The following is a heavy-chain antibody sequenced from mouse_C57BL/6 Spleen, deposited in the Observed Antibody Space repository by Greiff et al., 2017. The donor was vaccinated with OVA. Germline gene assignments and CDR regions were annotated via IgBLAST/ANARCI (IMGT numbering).Heavy chain of an antibody. Sequence: VQLQQSGPGLVQPSQSLSITCKVSGFSLTSYGVHWVRQSPGKGLEWLGVIWSGGSTDYNAAFISRLSISKDNSKSQVFFKMNSLQADDTAIYYCARNLAGTSYWYFDVWGTGTTVTVSS. J-gene: IGHJ1*03. CDR2: IWSGGST. CDR3: ARNLAGTSYWYFDV. CDR1: GFSLTSYG. V-gene: IGHV2-2*01. D-gene: IGHD4-1*01.